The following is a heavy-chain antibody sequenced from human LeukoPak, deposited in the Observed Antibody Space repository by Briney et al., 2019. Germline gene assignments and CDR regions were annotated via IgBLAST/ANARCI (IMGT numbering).Heavy chain of an antibody. J-gene: IGHJ4*02. CDR2: ISYDGSNK. CDR3: ATPLGYCSGGSCFGY. CDR1: GFTFSSYG. V-gene: IGHV3-30*03. Sequence: GRSLRLSCAASGFTFSSYGMHWVRQAPGKGLEWVAVISYDGSNKYYADSVKGRFTISRDNSKNTLYLQMNSLRAEDTAVYYCATPLGYCSGGSCFGYWGQGTLVTVSS. D-gene: IGHD2-15*01.